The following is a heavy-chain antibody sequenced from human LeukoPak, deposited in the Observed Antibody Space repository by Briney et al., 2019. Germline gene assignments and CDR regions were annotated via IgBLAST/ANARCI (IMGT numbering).Heavy chain of an antibody. Sequence: GGSLRLSCATSGFTFSSYAMTWVRQAPGKGLEWVSTINAVDTNTYYADSVKGRFTVSRDNSKNTLYLQMNSLRAEDTAVYYCAKQFLETSWGQGTLVTVSS. V-gene: IGHV3-23*01. CDR1: GFTFSSYA. CDR3: AKQFLETS. CDR2: INAVDTNT. D-gene: IGHD1-14*01. J-gene: IGHJ4*02.